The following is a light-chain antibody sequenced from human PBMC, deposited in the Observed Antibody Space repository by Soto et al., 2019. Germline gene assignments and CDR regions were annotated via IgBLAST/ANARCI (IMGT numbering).Light chain of an antibody. J-gene: IGLJ2*01. Sequence: QSVLTQPPSASGTPGQRVTISCSGSSSNIGSNTVNWYQQLPGTAPKLLIYSNNQRPSGVPDRFSGYKSGTSASLAISGLQSEEDADYYCAAWDDSLNGVVFGGGTKLTVL. CDR1: SSNIGSNT. CDR2: SNN. CDR3: AAWDDSLNGVV. V-gene: IGLV1-44*01.